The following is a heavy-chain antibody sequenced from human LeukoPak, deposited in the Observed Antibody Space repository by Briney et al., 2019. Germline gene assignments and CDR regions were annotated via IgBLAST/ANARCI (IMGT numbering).Heavy chain of an antibody. D-gene: IGHD3-9*01. Sequence: GGSLRLSCAASGFTFSSYEMNWVRQAPGKGLEWVSYISSSGSTIYYADSVKGRFTISRDFSKNTLYLQMNSLGAEDTAVYYCARGGGGNSDFLTTYTGASLSFDYWGQGALVTVSS. CDR3: ARGGGGNSDFLTTYTGASLSFDY. CDR1: GFTFSSYE. J-gene: IGHJ4*02. V-gene: IGHV3-48*03. CDR2: ISSSGSTI.